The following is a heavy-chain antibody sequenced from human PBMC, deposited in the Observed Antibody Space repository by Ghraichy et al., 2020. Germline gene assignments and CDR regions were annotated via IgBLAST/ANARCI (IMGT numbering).Heavy chain of an antibody. D-gene: IGHD4-17*01. Sequence: SETLSLTCTVSGGSITGNYLTWIRQRPGKGLEWIGYIYYTGSTNYNPSLKSRVTISVDTSKNQFSLKLKSVTAADTAVYYCARHPYGYYDYWCQGALVTVSS. CDR3: ARHPYGYYDY. CDR2: IYYTGST. CDR1: GGSITGNY. V-gene: IGHV4-59*08. J-gene: IGHJ4*02.